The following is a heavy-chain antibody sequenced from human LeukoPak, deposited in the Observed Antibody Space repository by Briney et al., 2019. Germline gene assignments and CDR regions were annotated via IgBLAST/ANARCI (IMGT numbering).Heavy chain of an antibody. CDR2: VSYDGSNK. D-gene: IGHD3-9*01. Sequence: GGPLRLSCAASGFTFSSYAMHWVRQAPGKGLEWVAVVSYDGSNKYYADSVKGRFTISRDNSKNTLYLQMNSLRAEDTAVYYCARDWGYDILTGYPTTFDYWGQGTLVTVSS. CDR1: GFTFSSYA. CDR3: ARDWGYDILTGYPTTFDY. J-gene: IGHJ4*02. V-gene: IGHV3-30-3*01.